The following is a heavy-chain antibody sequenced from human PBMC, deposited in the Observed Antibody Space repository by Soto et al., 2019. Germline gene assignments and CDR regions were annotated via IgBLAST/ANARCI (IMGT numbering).Heavy chain of an antibody. V-gene: IGHV3-23*01. J-gene: IGHJ4*02. Sequence: EVELLESGGGLVQPGGSLILSCAASGFTFSTYAMSWVRQAPGKGLEWVSGIFGNGGGISYGDSVKGRFTISRDNSNNMLYLQMHRPRVEDTAVYYCAKDRQPDGLWPFDHWGQGTLVTVSS. CDR2: IFGNGGGI. CDR1: GFTFSTYA. CDR3: AKDRQPDGLWPFDH. D-gene: IGHD2-8*01.